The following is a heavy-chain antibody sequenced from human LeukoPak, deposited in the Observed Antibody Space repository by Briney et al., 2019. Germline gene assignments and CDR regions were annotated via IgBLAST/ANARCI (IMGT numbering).Heavy chain of an antibody. CDR2: INPNSGGA. Sequence: GASVKVSCKASGYTFTGYYMHWVRQAPGQGLEWMGWINPNSGGANYAQKFQGRVTMTRDTSISTAYMELSRLRSDDTAVYHCARTVTTYQNNYYYYYMDVWGKGTTVTISS. J-gene: IGHJ6*03. V-gene: IGHV1-2*02. D-gene: IGHD4-17*01. CDR3: ARTVTTYQNNYYYYYMDV. CDR1: GYTFTGYY.